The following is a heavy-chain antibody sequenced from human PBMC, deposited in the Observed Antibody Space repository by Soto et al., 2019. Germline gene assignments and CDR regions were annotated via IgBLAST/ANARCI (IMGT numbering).Heavy chain of an antibody. D-gene: IGHD6-13*01. CDR2: ISGGGAYT. J-gene: IGHJ4*02. CDR1: GFTFSSYA. V-gene: IGHV3-23*01. Sequence: EVQLLESGGGLVQPGGSLRRSCAASGFTFSSYAMSWVRQAPRKGLEWVSTISGGGAYTYYAESVKGRFTISRDDSKNMLYLQMNGLRAEDTAVYFCAKDPKSGIPYYFDYWGQGALVAVSS. CDR3: AKDPKSGIPYYFDY.